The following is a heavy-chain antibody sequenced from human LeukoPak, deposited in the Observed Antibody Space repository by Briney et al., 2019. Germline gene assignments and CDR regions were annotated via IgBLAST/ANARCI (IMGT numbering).Heavy chain of an antibody. CDR2: ILHGGGI. CDR3: ARSPFRGSGTWKGWLDT. CDR1: GGSLNSDS. V-gene: IGHV4-30-2*01. J-gene: IGHJ5*02. D-gene: IGHD1-1*01. Sequence: SQTLSLTCVVSGGSLNSDSWSWIRQTPGKGLEWVGYILHGGGIHSNPSLKSRVTISVDRSKNQFSLKLTSVTAADTAVYYCARSPFRGSGTWKGWLDTWGQGILVTVSS.